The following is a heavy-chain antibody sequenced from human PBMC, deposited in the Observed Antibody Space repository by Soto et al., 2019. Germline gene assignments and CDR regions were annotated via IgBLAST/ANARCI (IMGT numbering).Heavy chain of an antibody. D-gene: IGHD1-26*01. Sequence: QVQLVXXGXXXXXXGASVKVSCKASGYTFTSYGISWVRQAPGQGLEWMGWISAYNGHTNYAQKLQGRVTMTTDTSTRTAYMELRSLRSDDTAVYYCARDQGGSYYYWGQGTLVTVSS. CDR1: GYTFTSYG. CDR2: ISAYNGHT. V-gene: IGHV1-18*01. CDR3: ARDQGGSYYY. J-gene: IGHJ4*02.